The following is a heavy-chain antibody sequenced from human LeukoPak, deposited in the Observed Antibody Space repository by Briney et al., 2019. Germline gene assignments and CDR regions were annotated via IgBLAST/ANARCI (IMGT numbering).Heavy chain of an antibody. J-gene: IGHJ4*02. V-gene: IGHV1-69*13. CDR1: GGTFSRYT. CDR3: ARGVEMATWYYFDY. CDR2: ISPLFGSA. Sequence: SVKVSCKASGGTFSRYTLNWVRQAPGQGLEWMGGISPLFGSAKYAQKFQGRVTIAADESTSTAYMELSSLRSEDTAVYYCARGVEMATWYYFDYWGQGTLVTVSS. D-gene: IGHD5-24*01.